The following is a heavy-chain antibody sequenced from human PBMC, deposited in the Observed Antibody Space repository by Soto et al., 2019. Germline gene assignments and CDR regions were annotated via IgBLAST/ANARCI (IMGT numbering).Heavy chain of an antibody. D-gene: IGHD3-3*01. V-gene: IGHV1-8*01. J-gene: IGHJ4*02. Sequence: QVQLVQSGAEVKKPGASVKVSCKASGYTFTSYDINWVRQATGQGLEWMGWMNPNSGNTGYAQKFQGRVTMTRNTSISTAYMELRSLRSEDTAVYYCARAQQLRFLEWPSSGDYWGQGTLVTVSS. CDR2: MNPNSGNT. CDR1: GYTFTSYD. CDR3: ARAQQLRFLEWPSSGDY.